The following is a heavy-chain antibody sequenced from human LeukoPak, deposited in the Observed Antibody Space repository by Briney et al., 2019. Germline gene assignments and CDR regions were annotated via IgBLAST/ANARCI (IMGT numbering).Heavy chain of an antibody. V-gene: IGHV3-23*01. Sequence: PGGSLRLSCAASEFTFSSYAMTWVRQAPGKGLEWVSGISGNGGNTYYADSVKGRFTISRDNSKETLYLQMNSLRAEDSAVYYCASRSSSLNWYFDLWGRGTLVTVSS. J-gene: IGHJ2*01. CDR1: EFTFSSYA. CDR2: ISGNGGNT. CDR3: ASRSSSLNWYFDL. D-gene: IGHD2-2*01.